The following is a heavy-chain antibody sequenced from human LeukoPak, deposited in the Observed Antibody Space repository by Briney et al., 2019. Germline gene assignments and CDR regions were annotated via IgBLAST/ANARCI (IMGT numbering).Heavy chain of an antibody. V-gene: IGHV3-23*01. CDR3: ARDLWDATGY. CDR1: GFTFSNYA. J-gene: IGHJ4*02. D-gene: IGHD1-14*01. Sequence: GGSLRLSCAASGFTFSNYAMTWVRQAPGKGLEWVSTISNSASSADYADYADSVKGRFTISRAISKNTLYLQMNSLRPEDTAVYHCARDLWDATGYWGQGTLVTVSS. CDR2: ISNSASSADYA.